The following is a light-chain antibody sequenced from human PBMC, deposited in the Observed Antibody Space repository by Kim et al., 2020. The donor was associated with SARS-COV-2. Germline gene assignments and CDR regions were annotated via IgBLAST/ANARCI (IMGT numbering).Light chain of an antibody. CDR1: QDIAHY. J-gene: IGKJ1*01. CDR2: DAT. CDR3: FRYDTPPWT. V-gene: IGKV1-27*01. Sequence: DIQMIQSPSSLSASVGDRVTLTCRASQDIAHYLVWYQQKPGKVPTVVIYDATSLEGGAPSRFSGSGTGTEFTLTISSLQPEDVGAYYCFRYDTPPWTFGQGTKVDIK.